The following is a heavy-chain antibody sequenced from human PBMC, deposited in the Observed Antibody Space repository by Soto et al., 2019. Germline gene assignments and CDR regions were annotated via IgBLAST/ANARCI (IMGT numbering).Heavy chain of an antibody. V-gene: IGHV1-69*01. Sequence: QVQLVQSGAEVKKPGSSVMVSCKASGGTFSSGYEISWVRQAPGQGLEWMAGIIPIFDTANYAQNFQGRLTITAEESTTTAYMELSSLTSDDTAVYYCARGMATVYYFDYWGKGTQVPVSS. D-gene: IGHD4-4*01. CDR2: IIPIFDTA. CDR1: GGTFSSGYE. CDR3: ARGMATVYYFDY. J-gene: IGHJ4*02.